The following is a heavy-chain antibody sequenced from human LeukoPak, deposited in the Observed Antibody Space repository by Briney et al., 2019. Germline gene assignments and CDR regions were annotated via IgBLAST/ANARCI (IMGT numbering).Heavy chain of an antibody. V-gene: IGHV1-3*01. D-gene: IGHD3-10*01. CDR1: GYTFTSYA. CDR2: INAGNGNT. CDR3: ARSVITMVRGVISY. Sequence: ASVKVSCKASGYTFTSYAMHWVRQAPGQRLEWMGGINAGNGNTKYSQKFQGRVTITRDTSASTAYMELSSLRSEDTAVYYCARSVITMVRGVISYWGQGTLVTVSS. J-gene: IGHJ4*02.